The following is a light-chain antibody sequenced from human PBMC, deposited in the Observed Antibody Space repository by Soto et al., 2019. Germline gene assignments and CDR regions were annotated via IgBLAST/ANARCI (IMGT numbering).Light chain of an antibody. CDR3: QQHNDWPT. J-gene: IGKJ5*01. CDR2: DAS. CDR1: QSVSSN. Sequence: EIVMTQSPATLSVSPGESATLSCRASQSVSSNLAWHQQKPGQAPRILMYDASTRATGISARFSGSGSGTEFILTISSVESEDFAIYYCQQHNDWPTFGQGTRLEIK. V-gene: IGKV3-15*01.